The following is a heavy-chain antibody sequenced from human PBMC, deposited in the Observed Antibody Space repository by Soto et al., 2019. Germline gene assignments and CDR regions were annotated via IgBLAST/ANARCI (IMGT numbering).Heavy chain of an antibody. V-gene: IGHV1-69*12. CDR3: ARDGDPGYSFWSGPLGGGRFDP. D-gene: IGHD3-3*01. J-gene: IGHJ5*02. Sequence: QVQLVQSGAEVKEPGSSVNVSCKTSGGTFGNTAVTWVRQVPGQGLEWIGGIVPLFGTANYAQKFRGRVMITAYGXTXSGYMDLSSLRSDDTAIYYCARDGDPGYSFWSGPLGGGRFDPWGQGTLVTVSS. CDR2: IVPLFGTA. CDR1: GGTFGNTA.